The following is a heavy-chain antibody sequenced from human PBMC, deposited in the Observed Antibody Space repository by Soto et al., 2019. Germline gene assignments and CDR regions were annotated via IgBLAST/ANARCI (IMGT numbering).Heavy chain of an antibody. CDR3: AVSKYSSSLEGPYYYYGMDV. D-gene: IGHD6-6*01. J-gene: IGHJ6*02. CDR1: GYSFTSYW. V-gene: IGHV5-51*01. CDR2: IYPGDSDI. Sequence: PGESLKISCKGSGYSFTSYWIGWVRQMPGKGLEWMGIIYPGDSDIRYSPSFQGQVTISADKSISTAYLQWSSLKASDTAMYYCAVSKYSSSLEGPYYYYGMDVWGQGTTVTVSS.